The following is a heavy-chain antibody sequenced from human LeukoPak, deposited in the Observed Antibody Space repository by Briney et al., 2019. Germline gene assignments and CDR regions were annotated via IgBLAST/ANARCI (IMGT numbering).Heavy chain of an antibody. Sequence: PSETLSLTCTVSGDSMTNYYWTWIRQPAGKGLEWIGRIYRTGSTNYNPSLKSRIAMSVDTSKNQFSLKVTSVTAADTAVYYCARGPGYCSSTSCFKAGYFDYWGQGTLVTVSS. D-gene: IGHD2-2*01. CDR1: GDSMTNYY. CDR3: ARGPGYCSSTSCFKAGYFDY. J-gene: IGHJ4*02. CDR2: IYRTGST. V-gene: IGHV4-4*07.